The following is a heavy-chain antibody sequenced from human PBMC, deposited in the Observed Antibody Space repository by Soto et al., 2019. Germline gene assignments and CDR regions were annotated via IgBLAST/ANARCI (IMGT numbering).Heavy chain of an antibody. J-gene: IGHJ4*02. CDR3: ARDQGSDFDY. CDR1: GFTFSSYS. CDR2: ISSSSSTI. Sequence: GGSLRLSCAASGFTFSSYSMNWVRQAPGKGLEWVSYISSSSSTIYYADSVKGRFTISRDNAKNSLYLQMNSLRAEDTAVYYCARDQGSDFDYWGQGTLVTVSS. V-gene: IGHV3-48*01. D-gene: IGHD3-10*01.